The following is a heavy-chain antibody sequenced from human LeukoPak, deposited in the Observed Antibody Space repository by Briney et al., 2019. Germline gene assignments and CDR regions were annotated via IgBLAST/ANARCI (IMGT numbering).Heavy chain of an antibody. D-gene: IGHD5/OR15-5a*01. J-gene: IGHJ6*02. CDR2: ISYEGSNK. CDR3: ARPLRAPPRPYYYYYGMDV. Sequence: GGSLRLSCAASGFTFSSYAMHWVRQAPGKGLEWVAVISYEGSNKYYADSVKGRFTISRDNSKNTLHLQINSLRAEDTAVYYCARPLRAPPRPYYYYYGMDVWGQGTTVTVSS. V-gene: IGHV3-30-3*01. CDR1: GFTFSSYA.